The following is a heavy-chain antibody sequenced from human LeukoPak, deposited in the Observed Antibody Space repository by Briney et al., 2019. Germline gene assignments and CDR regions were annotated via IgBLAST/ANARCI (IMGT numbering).Heavy chain of an antibody. V-gene: IGHV3-66*01. CDR3: ARDFPSLTASDY. CDR1: GFTVSTNY. J-gene: IGHJ4*02. Sequence: GGSLRLSCAASGFTVSTNYMTWVRQAPGKGLEWVSVIYSGGTTFYADSVKGRFTISRDSSKNTLYLEINSLRAEDTAVYYCARDFPSLTASDYWGQGTLVTVSS. D-gene: IGHD2-21*02. CDR2: IYSGGTT.